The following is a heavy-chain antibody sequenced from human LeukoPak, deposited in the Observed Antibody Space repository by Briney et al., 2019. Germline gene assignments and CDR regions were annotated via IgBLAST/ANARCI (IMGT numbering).Heavy chain of an antibody. Sequence: ASVKVSCKASGYTFTDFGFIWVRQAPGQGLEWMGWVSTYNGDTDYAKKFQDRVTMTTESSTRTTFMELRNLRSDDTAVYYCARAESMALYFLYWGQGTLVSVSS. D-gene: IGHD1-14*01. CDR1: GYTFTDFG. CDR3: ARAESMALYFLY. CDR2: VSTYNGDT. V-gene: IGHV1-18*01. J-gene: IGHJ1*01.